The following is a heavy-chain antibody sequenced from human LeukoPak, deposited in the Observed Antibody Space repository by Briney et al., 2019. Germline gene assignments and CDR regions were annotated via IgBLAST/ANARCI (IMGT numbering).Heavy chain of an antibody. J-gene: IGHJ4*02. CDR1: GFAFSDFG. D-gene: IGHD6-13*01. Sequence: PGGSLRLSCTASGFAFSDFGVHWVRQAPGKGLEWVTFIRYDATKEYYAESVKGRFTISRDNSKNTLYLQMNSLRAEDTAVYYCARDRWYRTYIAAAGEFDYWGQGTLVTVSS. CDR2: IRYDATKE. V-gene: IGHV3-30*02. CDR3: ARDRWYRTYIAAAGEFDY.